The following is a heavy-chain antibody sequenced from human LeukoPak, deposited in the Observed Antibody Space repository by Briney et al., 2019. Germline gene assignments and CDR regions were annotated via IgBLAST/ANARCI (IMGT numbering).Heavy chain of an antibody. CDR1: GGSISSYY. V-gene: IGHV4-4*07. J-gene: IGHJ5*02. D-gene: IGHD3-10*01. Sequence: ASETLSLTCTVSGGSISSYYWSWIRQPAGKGLEWIGRIYTSGSTNYNPSLKSRVTMSVDTSKNQFSLKLSSVTAADTAVYYCARDLHPITMVRGVIQGNNWFDPWGQGTLVTVSS. CDR2: IYTSGST. CDR3: ARDLHPITMVRGVIQGNNWFDP.